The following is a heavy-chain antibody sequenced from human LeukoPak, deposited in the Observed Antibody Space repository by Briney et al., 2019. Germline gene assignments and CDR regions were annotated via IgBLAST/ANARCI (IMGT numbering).Heavy chain of an antibody. CDR1: GFTFSSYA. CDR2: ISYDGSNK. D-gene: IGHD2-2*01. CDR3: AKGGVPVVSPAVN. J-gene: IGHJ4*02. V-gene: IGHV3-30-3*01. Sequence: GGSLRLSCAASGFTFSSYAMHWVRKAPGKGLEWVAVISYDGSNKYYAGSVKGRFTISRDNSKNTLYLQMNSLRAEDTAVYYCAKGGVPVVSPAVNWGQGTLVTVSS.